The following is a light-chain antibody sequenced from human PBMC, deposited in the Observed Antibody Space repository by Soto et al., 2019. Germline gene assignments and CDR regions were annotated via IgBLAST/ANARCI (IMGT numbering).Light chain of an antibody. CDR3: QQYNSWPPLT. Sequence: EIVMTQSPATLSVSPGERATLFCRASQNINNNLAWYQQKPGQAPRLLIYGAYTRATGIPATFSGSGSGTEFTLTISSLQSEDFAVYYWQQYNSWPPLTFGGATKVEI. CDR1: QNINNN. CDR2: GAY. V-gene: IGKV3-15*01. J-gene: IGKJ4*02.